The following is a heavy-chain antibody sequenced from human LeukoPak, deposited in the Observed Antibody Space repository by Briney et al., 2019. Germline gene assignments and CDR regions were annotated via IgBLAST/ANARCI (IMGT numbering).Heavy chain of an antibody. Sequence: GESLKISCKGSGYSFTSYWIGWVRQMPGKGLEWMGIIYPGDSDTRYSPSFQGQVTISADKSISTAYLQWSGLKASDTAMYYCARTKDSYYSGLDVWGQGTTVSVSS. CDR3: ARTKDSYYSGLDV. J-gene: IGHJ6*02. V-gene: IGHV5-51*01. CDR2: IYPGDSDT. CDR1: GYSFTSYW.